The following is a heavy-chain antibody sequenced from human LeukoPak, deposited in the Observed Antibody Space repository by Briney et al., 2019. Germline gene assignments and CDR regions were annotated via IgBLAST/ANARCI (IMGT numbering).Heavy chain of an antibody. CDR3: AKDATSSDAFDI. J-gene: IGHJ3*02. Sequence: GGSLRLSCATSGFTFTTYWMSWVRQASGKGLEWVATLNHYGGDKYYVDSVKGRFTISRDNAKSSLYLQMNGLRAEDTAVYYCAKDATSSDAFDIWGQGTMVTVSS. V-gene: IGHV3-7*01. CDR2: LNHYGGDK. CDR1: GFTFTTYW.